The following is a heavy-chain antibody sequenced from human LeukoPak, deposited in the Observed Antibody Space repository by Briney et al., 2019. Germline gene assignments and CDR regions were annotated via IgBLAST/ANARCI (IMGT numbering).Heavy chain of an antibody. Sequence: SETLSLTCTVSGVSISNYFWSWIRQPAGKGLEWIGRIYTSGTTNYNPSLMSRVTMSVDTSKNQFSLRLRSVTAADTAVYYCARGQGHCSGGTCYSKWVDCWGQGTLVTVSS. CDR2: IYTSGTT. D-gene: IGHD2-15*01. CDR3: ARGQGHCSGGTCYSKWVDC. J-gene: IGHJ4*02. V-gene: IGHV4-4*07. CDR1: GVSISNYF.